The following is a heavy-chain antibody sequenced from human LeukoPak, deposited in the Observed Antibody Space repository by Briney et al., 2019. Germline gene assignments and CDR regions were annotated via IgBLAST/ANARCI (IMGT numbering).Heavy chain of an antibody. D-gene: IGHD5-12*01. CDR2: IKHDGSEE. CDR3: ARATLYSANWFDP. V-gene: IGHV3-7*04. Sequence: GGSLRLSCAASGFTFSTYWMTWVRQAPGKGLEWVANIKHDGSEEYYVDSVKGRFTISRDNAKNSLYLHMNSLRAEDTAVYYCARATLYSANWFDPWGQGTLVTVSS. CDR1: GFTFSTYW. J-gene: IGHJ5*02.